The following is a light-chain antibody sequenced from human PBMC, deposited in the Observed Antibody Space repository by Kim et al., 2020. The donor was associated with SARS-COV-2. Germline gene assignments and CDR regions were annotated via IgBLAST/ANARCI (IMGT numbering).Light chain of an antibody. CDR1: KLGDKY. CDR3: QAWDSSTYV. V-gene: IGLV3-1*01. Sequence: SWSPGQTASIPCSGDKLGDKYACWYQQKPGQSPVLVIYQDSKRPSGIPERFSGSNSGNTATLTISGTQAMDEADYYCQAWDSSTYVFGTGTKVTVL. CDR2: QDS. J-gene: IGLJ1*01.